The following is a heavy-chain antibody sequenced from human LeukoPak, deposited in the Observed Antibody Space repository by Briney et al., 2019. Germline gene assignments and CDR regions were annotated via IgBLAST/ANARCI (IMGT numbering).Heavy chain of an antibody. CDR3: AVPYYYGSGSAPVFMY. D-gene: IGHD3-10*01. CDR2: ISWNSGSI. J-gene: IGHJ4*02. V-gene: IGHV3-9*01. CDR1: GFTFDDYA. Sequence: GGYLRLSCAASGFTFDDYAMHWVRQAPGKGLEWVSGISWNSGSIGYADSVKGRFTISRDNAKNSLYLQMNSLRAEDTALYYCAVPYYYGSGSAPVFMYWGQGTLVTVSS.